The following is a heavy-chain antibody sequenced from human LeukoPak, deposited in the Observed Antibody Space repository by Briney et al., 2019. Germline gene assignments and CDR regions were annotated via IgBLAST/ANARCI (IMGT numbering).Heavy chain of an antibody. D-gene: IGHD1-26*01. CDR3: ARLGSYSDH. J-gene: IGHJ5*02. Sequence: PSETLSLTCSVSDGSINIYYWSWIRDPPGKGLEWIGYIHSSGATHYNPSLKSRVTTSLDTSKNQFSLKLSSVTAADTAVYYCARLGSYSDHWGQGTLVTVSS. CDR1: DGSINIYY. CDR2: IHSSGAT. V-gene: IGHV4-4*09.